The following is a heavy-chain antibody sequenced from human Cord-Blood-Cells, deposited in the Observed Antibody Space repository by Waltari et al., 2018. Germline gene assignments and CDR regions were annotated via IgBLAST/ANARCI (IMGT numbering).Heavy chain of an antibody. Sequence: HVQLVQSGAEVKKPGSSVRVSCKVSGGTFSSYAISWVRPAPGQGLEWMGRIIPILGIANYAQKFQGRVTITADKSTSTAYMELSSLRSEDTAVYYCARDDIVVVPAAILDYWGQGTLVTVSS. CDR1: GGTFSSYA. CDR2: IIPILGIA. D-gene: IGHD2-2*02. V-gene: IGHV1-69*09. J-gene: IGHJ4*02. CDR3: ARDDIVVVPAAILDY.